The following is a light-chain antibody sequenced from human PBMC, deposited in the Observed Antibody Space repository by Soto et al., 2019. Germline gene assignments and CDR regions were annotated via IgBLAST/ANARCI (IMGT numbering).Light chain of an antibody. V-gene: IGKV3-11*01. Sequence: EIVLTQSPATLSLSPGERATLSCRASQSVSSYLAWYQQKPGQAPRLLIYDASNRATGIPARFSGSGSGTDCTLPISSLEPEDFAVYYCQQRSNWPPGYTFGQGTKLEIK. CDR3: QQRSNWPPGYT. J-gene: IGKJ2*01. CDR1: QSVSSY. CDR2: DAS.